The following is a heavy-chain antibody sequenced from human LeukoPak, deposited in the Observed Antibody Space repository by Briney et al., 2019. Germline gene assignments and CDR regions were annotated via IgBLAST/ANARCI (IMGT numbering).Heavy chain of an antibody. CDR3: ARDYAAMVKSWGYNWFDP. J-gene: IGHJ5*02. D-gene: IGHD5-18*01. CDR2: IKQDGSEK. CDR1: GFTFSSYW. V-gene: IGHV3-7*01. Sequence: GGSLRLSCAASGFTFSSYWMSWVRQAPGKGLEWVANIKQDGSEKYYVDSVKGRFTISRDNAKNSLYLQMNSLRAEDTAVYYCARDYAAMVKSWGYNWFDPWGQGTLVTVSS.